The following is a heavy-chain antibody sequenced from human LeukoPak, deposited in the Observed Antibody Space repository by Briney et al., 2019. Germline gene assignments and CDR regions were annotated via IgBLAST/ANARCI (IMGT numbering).Heavy chain of an antibody. CDR2: ISGSGGST. Sequence: GGSLRLSCAASGFTFSSYAMSWVRQAPGKGLEWVSAISGSGGSTYYADSVKGRLTISRDNSKNTLYLQMNSLRAEDTAVYYCAKREEYYYYYMDVWGKGTTVTVSS. CDR3: AKREEYYYYYMDV. V-gene: IGHV3-23*01. J-gene: IGHJ6*03. CDR1: GFTFSSYA.